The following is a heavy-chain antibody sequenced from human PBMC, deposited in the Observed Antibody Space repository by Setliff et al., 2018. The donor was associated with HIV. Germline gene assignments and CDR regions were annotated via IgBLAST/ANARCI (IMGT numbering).Heavy chain of an antibody. CDR2: INPNSGGT. D-gene: IGHD2-15*01. V-gene: IGHV1-2*02. CDR3: ASERQVPSSGFDF. Sequence: ASVKVSCKASGYTFTGYYMHWVRQAPGQGLEWMGYINPNSGGTNYAEKFEGRVTMTRDTSISTAYMDLNSLTSDDTAVYYCASERQVPSSGFDFWGQGTLVTVSS. J-gene: IGHJ4*02. CDR1: GYTFTGYY.